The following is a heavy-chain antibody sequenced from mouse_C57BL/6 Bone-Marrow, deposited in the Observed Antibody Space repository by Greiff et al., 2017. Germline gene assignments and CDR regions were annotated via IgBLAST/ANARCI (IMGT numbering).Heavy chain of an antibody. J-gene: IGHJ2*01. Sequence: QVQLQQSGPELVRPGASVKISCKAPGYTFTSHWMQWVRQRPGQGLEWIGEIFPGSGGTYYNEKFKGKATLTVDTSSSTAYMQLSSLTSEDSAVYVCAILSHRWYLYYWGQGTTLTVSS. D-gene: IGHD2-1*01. CDR1: GYTFTSHW. V-gene: IGHV1-56*01. CDR2: IFPGSGGT. CDR3: AILSHRWYLYY.